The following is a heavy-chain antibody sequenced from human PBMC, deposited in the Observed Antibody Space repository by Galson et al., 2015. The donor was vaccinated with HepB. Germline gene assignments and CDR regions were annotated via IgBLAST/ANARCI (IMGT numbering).Heavy chain of an antibody. CDR3: AVLSECSGGSCYSGAFDI. CDR2: INSDGSST. D-gene: IGHD2-15*01. J-gene: IGHJ3*02. Sequence: SLRLSCAASGFTFSSYWMHWVRQAPGKGLVWVSRINSDGSSTSYADSVKGRFTISRDNAKNTLYLQMNSLRAEDTAVYYCAVLSECSGGSCYSGAFDIWGQGTMVTVSS. CDR1: GFTFSSYW. V-gene: IGHV3-74*01.